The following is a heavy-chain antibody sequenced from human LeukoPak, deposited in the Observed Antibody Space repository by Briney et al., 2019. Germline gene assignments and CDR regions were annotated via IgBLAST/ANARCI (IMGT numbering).Heavy chain of an antibody. CDR3: ARGRYIVVVPAAWARNWFDP. V-gene: IGHV4-61*02. CDR1: GGSISSGSFY. J-gene: IGHJ5*02. Sequence: SQTLSLTCTVSGGSISSGSFYWSWIRQPAGKGLEWIGRIYTSGSTNYNPSLKSRVTISVDTSKNQFSLKLSSVTAADTAVYYCARGRYIVVVPAAWARNWFDPWGQGTLVTVSS. D-gene: IGHD2-2*01. CDR2: IYTSGST.